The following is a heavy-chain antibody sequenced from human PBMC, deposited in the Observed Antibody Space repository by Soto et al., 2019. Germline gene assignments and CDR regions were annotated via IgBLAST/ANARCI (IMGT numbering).Heavy chain of an antibody. D-gene: IGHD3-3*01. CDR1: GFTFSTYA. Sequence: PVGSVRLSCAASGFTFSTYAMTWVRQAPGKGLEWVSIISSTGDGTYYADSVKGRFTISRDNSQRTLNLQMNSLRAEDTAVYYCAKNGDFWSWGMDVWGQGTTVTVSS. V-gene: IGHV3-23*01. J-gene: IGHJ6*02. CDR2: ISSTGDGT. CDR3: AKNGDFWSWGMDV.